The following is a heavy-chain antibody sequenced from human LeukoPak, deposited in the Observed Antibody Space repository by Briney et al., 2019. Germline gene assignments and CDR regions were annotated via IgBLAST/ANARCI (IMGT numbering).Heavy chain of an antibody. Sequence: GGSLRLSCAASGFTFRSYAMSWVRQAPGKGLEWVSSISGSGGSTYYAGSVKGRFTISRDNSKNTLYLQMNSLRAEDTAIYYCARGLDLGSIVVVVAATGCFDYWGQGTLVTVSS. CDR1: GFTFRSYA. CDR3: ARGLDLGSIVVVVAATGCFDY. CDR2: ISGSGGST. V-gene: IGHV3-23*01. D-gene: IGHD2-15*01. J-gene: IGHJ4*02.